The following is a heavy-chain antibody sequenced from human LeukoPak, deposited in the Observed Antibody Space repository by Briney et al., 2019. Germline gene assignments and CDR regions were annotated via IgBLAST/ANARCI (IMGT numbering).Heavy chain of an antibody. V-gene: IGHV3-9*01. Sequence: PGRSLRLSRAASGFTFDDYAMHWVRQAPGKGLEWVSGISWNSGSIGYADSVKGRFTISRDNAKNSLYLQMNSLRAEDTALYYCAKAGSGNYYDSSGYYPFDYWGQGTLVTVSS. CDR1: GFTFDDYA. D-gene: IGHD3-22*01. CDR2: ISWNSGSI. J-gene: IGHJ4*02. CDR3: AKAGSGNYYDSSGYYPFDY.